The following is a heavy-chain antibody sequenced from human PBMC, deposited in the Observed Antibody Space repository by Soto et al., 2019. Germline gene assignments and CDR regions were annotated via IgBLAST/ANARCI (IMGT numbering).Heavy chain of an antibody. CDR1: GFTFSSHG. CDR2: ISSDERNK. V-gene: IGHV3-30*18. D-gene: IGHD3-3*01. J-gene: IGHJ4*02. CDR3: AKDQNVWRFLEWLTALDY. Sequence: QVQLVESGGGVVQPGRSLRLSCAASGFTFSSHGMHWVRQAPGKGLEWVAVISSDERNKYYGDSVKGRFTISRDNSKNTLYLHMNSLRIEDTAVYYCAKDQNVWRFLEWLTALDYWGQGTLVTVSS.